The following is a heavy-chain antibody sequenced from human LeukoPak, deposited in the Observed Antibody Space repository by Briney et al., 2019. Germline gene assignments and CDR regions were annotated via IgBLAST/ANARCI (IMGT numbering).Heavy chain of an antibody. CDR2: VSATSSTI. J-gene: IGHJ6*04. V-gene: IGHV3-48*01. CDR3: ARESPEGSVDV. Sequence: PGGSLRLSCAASGFSFSRYDMGWVRQPPGKGLEWTSYVSATSSTIYYADSVKGRFTISRDNAKNSLYLQLNSLRGEDTAVYYCARESPEGSVDVWGTGTTVTVSS. D-gene: IGHD3-10*01. CDR1: GFSFSRYD.